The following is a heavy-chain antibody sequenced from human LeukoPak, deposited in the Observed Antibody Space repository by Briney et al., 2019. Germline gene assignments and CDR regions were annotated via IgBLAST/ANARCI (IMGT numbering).Heavy chain of an antibody. J-gene: IGHJ3*02. D-gene: IGHD3-22*01. V-gene: IGHV3-33*06. CDR2: IWYDGSNK. Sequence: GGSLRLSCAASGFTFSSYGMHWVRQAPGKGLEWVAVIWYDGSNKYYADSVKSRFTISRDNSKNTLYLQMNSLRAEDTAVYYCAKAASYDSPDAFDIWGQGTMVTVSS. CDR3: AKAASYDSPDAFDI. CDR1: GFTFSSYG.